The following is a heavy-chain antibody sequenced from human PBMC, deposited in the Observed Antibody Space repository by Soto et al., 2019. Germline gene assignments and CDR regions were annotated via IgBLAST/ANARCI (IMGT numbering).Heavy chain of an antibody. J-gene: IGHJ5*02. CDR1: GGSISSYY. Sequence: SETLSLTCTVSGGSISSYYWSWIRQPPGKGLEWIGYIYYSGSTNYNPSLKSRVTISVDTSKNQFSLKLSSVTAADTAVYYCARHHIVVVPAAMTWFDPWGQGTLVTVSS. V-gene: IGHV4-59*08. CDR2: IYYSGST. D-gene: IGHD2-2*01. CDR3: ARHHIVVVPAAMTWFDP.